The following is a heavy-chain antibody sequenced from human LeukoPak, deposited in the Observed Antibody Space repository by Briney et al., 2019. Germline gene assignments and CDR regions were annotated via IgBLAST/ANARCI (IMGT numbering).Heavy chain of an antibody. CDR2: IYHTGKI. CDR3: AREGGYYTSSWFMDF. CDR1: GVSISSSNW. V-gene: IGHV4-4*02. J-gene: IGHJ4*02. D-gene: IGHD6-13*01. Sequence: PSETLSLTCTVSGVSISSSNWWSWVRQSPGKGLEWIAEIYHTGKIKYNPSFRSRVTISVDTSQNRFSLSLRSMTAADSAVYYCAREGGYYTSSWFMDFWGQGTLVTVSS.